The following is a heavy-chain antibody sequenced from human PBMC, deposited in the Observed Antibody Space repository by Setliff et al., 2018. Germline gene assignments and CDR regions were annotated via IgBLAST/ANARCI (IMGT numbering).Heavy chain of an antibody. CDR2: INHAGRT. V-gene: IGHV4-34*01. Sequence: SETLSLTCAVYGGSFSGYVWTFIRQSPVKGLEWIGEINHAGRTNYDPSLGSRVSILVDTSKNQFSLKLTSATVADTAVYYCVRGLQAGSWEPYYFDSWGRGTLVTVSS. CDR3: VRGLQAGSWEPYYFDS. J-gene: IGHJ4*02. CDR1: GGSFSGYV. D-gene: IGHD3-10*01.